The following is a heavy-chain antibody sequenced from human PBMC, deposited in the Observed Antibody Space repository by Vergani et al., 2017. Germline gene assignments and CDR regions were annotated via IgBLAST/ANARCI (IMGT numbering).Heavy chain of an antibody. CDR3: YTYYHDY. D-gene: IGHD2-2*02. CDR2: IRSKNDGETA. J-gene: IGHJ4*02. CDR1: GITFKNAW. V-gene: IGHV3-15*01. Sequence: EVQVVESGGGLIKPGGSLRLSCVVSGITFKNAWINWVRQAPGKGLEWIGRIRSKNDGETADYAAPLKGRFTISRDDSKDSAFLLVNNLKTEDTAVYFCYTYYHDYWGQGTLVTVSS.